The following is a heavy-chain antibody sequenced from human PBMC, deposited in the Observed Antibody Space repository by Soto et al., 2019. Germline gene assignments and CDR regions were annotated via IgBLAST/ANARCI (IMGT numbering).Heavy chain of an antibody. CDR3: AKVGNKYSSSWQFDY. CDR2: ISGSGGST. D-gene: IGHD6-13*01. V-gene: IGHV3-23*01. CDR1: GFTFSTYA. J-gene: IGHJ4*02. Sequence: EVQLLESGGGLVQPGGSLRLSCPASGFTFSTYAMSWVRQAPGKGLEWVSAISGSGGSTYYADSVKGRFTISRDNAENTLYLQMNSLRAEDTAIYYCAKVGNKYSSSWQFDYWGQGTLVTVSS.